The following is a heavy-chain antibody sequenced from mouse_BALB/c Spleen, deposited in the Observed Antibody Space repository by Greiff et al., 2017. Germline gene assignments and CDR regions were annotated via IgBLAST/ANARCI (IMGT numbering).Heavy chain of an antibody. CDR1: GFTFSSFG. V-gene: IGHV5-17*02. Sequence: EVKVVESGGGLVQPGGSRKLSCAASGFTFSSFGMHWVRQAPEKGLEWVAYISSGSSTIYYADTVKGRFTISRDNPKNTLFLQMTSLRSEDTAMYYCARRSFSWFAYWGQGTLVTVSA. CDR2: ISSGSSTI. J-gene: IGHJ3*01. CDR3: ARRSFSWFAY.